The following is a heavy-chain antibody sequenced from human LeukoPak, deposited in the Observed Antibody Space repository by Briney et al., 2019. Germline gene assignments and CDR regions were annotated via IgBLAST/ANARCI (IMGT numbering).Heavy chain of an antibody. CDR3: AKDITIFAVQLGDY. V-gene: IGHV3-23*01. Sequence: GGSLRLSCAASGFTFSSYSMSWVRQAPGKGLEWVSAISGSGGRTYYADSVKGRFTISRDNSKNTLYLQMNSLRAEDTAVYYCAKDITIFAVQLGDYWGQGTLVTVSS. D-gene: IGHD3-3*01. CDR2: ISGSGGRT. J-gene: IGHJ4*02. CDR1: GFTFSSYS.